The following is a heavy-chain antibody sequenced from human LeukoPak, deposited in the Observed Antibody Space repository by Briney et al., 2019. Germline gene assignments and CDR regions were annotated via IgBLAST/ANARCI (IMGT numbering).Heavy chain of an antibody. CDR2: IFYRESFSYGGTT. J-gene: IGHJ4*02. CDR3: ARQISGNKDY. Sequence: SETLSLTCTVSGVSISGYYWIWIRQSPGRGLEYIGSIFYRESFSYGGTTFYNPSLQSRVTISVDTSKNAFSLRLTSETAADTAVYFCARQISGNKDYWGQGTLVTVSS. CDR1: GVSISGYY. V-gene: IGHV4-59*05. D-gene: IGHD1/OR15-1a*01.